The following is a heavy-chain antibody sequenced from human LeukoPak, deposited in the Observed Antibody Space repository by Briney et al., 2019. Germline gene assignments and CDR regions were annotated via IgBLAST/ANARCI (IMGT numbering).Heavy chain of an antibody. CDR1: GYSISSGFY. J-gene: IGHJ4*02. CDR3: ARAFPTMGGY. V-gene: IGHV4-38-2*02. CDR2: IHHSGST. D-gene: IGHD3-10*01. Sequence: PSETLSLTCTVSGYSISSGFYWVWIRQPPGKGLEWIGNIHHSGSTYYNPSLKSRVAMSLDTSKNQFSLKLSSVTAADTAVYYCARAFPTMGGYWGQGTVVTVSS.